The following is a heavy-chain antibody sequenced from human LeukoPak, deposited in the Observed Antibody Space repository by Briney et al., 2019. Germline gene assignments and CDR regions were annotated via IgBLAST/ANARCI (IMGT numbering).Heavy chain of an antibody. J-gene: IGHJ5*02. D-gene: IGHD3-10*01. CDR3: ARRLRMVRGVSTNWFDP. CDR1: VYSISSGYY. Sequence: PSETLSLTCTVSVYSISSGYYWGWIRQPPGKGLEWIGIIYHSGSTYYNPSLKSRVTISVDTSKNQFSLKLSSVTAADTAVYYCARRLRMVRGVSTNWFDPWGQGTLVTVSS. CDR2: IYHSGST. V-gene: IGHV4-38-2*02.